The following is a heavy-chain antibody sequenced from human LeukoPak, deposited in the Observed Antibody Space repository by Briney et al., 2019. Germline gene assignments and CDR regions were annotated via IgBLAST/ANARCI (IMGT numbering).Heavy chain of an antibody. D-gene: IGHD2-8*02. CDR3: TAGGD. Sequence: SGGSLRLSCAASGFTFSSYAMSWVRQAPGKGLEWVGRTNSKSNGGTTDFAAPVQGRFTISRDDSKTTLFLQMNSLKTEDTAVYYCTAGGDWGQGTLVIVSS. V-gene: IGHV3-15*01. CDR2: TNSKSNGGTT. CDR1: GFTFSSYA. J-gene: IGHJ4*02.